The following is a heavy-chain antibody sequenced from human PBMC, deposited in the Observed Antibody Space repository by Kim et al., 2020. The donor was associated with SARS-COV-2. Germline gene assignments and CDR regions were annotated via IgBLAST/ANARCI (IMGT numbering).Heavy chain of an antibody. Sequence: GGSLRLSCAASGFTVSSNYMSWVRQAPGKGLEWVSVIYSGGSTYYADSVKGRFTISRHNSKNTLYLQMNSLRAEDTAVYYCARVKDYDFWSGYYLDYWGQGTLVTVSS. D-gene: IGHD3-3*01. V-gene: IGHV3-53*04. CDR3: ARVKDYDFWSGYYLDY. J-gene: IGHJ4*02. CDR2: IYSGGST. CDR1: GFTVSSNY.